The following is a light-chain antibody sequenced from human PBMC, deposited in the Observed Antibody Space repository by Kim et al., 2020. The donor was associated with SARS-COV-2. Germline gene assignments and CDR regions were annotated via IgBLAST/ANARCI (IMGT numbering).Light chain of an antibody. J-gene: IGKJ5*01. V-gene: IGKV1-13*02. CDR1: QVISSA. Sequence: GDSVTFTCRPSQVISSAVAWYQQQSGTAPKLLIYDASSLEGGVPSRFSGRVSDTDFIFTITRLQAADSATYFCQQYSDTPITFGQGTRLEIK. CDR2: DAS. CDR3: QQYSDTPIT.